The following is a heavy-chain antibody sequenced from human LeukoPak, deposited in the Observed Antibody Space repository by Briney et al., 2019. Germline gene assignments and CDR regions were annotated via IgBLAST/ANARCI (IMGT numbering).Heavy chain of an antibody. CDR1: GFTFTSSA. Sequence: GTSVKVSCKASGFTFTSSAMQWVRQARGQRLEWIGWIVVGSGNTNYAQKFQERVTITRDMSTSTAYMELSSLRSEDTAVYYCARSPRGQMLGTNFDYWGQGTLVTVSS. CDR2: IVVGSGNT. CDR3: ARSPRGQMLGTNFDY. D-gene: IGHD2-8*01. J-gene: IGHJ4*02. V-gene: IGHV1-58*02.